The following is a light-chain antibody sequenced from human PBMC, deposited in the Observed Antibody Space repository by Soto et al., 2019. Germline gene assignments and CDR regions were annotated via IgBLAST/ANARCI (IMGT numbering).Light chain of an antibody. CDR3: QQRSNWLRT. Sequence: EIVLTQSPATLSLSPGERSTLSCRASQSVSSYLAWYQQKPGRAPRLLIYDASNRATGIPARFSGSGSRTDFTLTISSLEPEDFAVYYCQQRSNWLRTFGGGTKVDIK. CDR2: DAS. CDR1: QSVSSY. V-gene: IGKV3-11*01. J-gene: IGKJ4*01.